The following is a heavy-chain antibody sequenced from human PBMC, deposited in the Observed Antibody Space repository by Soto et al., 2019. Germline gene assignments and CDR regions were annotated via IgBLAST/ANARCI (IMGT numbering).Heavy chain of an antibody. CDR1: GGSVSSDSYY. CDR2: IYYSGST. Sequence: LSLTCTASGGSVSSDSYYWRWTRQPPLTGLEWIGYIYYSGSTNYDPCLKSRVTISVGTSKNQFSLELSSVTAEDKAVYYWGRLPYDFWSGYVKDFDYWGQGTLVTVSS. J-gene: IGHJ4*02. V-gene: IGHV4-61*01. D-gene: IGHD3-3*01. CDR3: GRLPYDFWSGYVKDFDY.